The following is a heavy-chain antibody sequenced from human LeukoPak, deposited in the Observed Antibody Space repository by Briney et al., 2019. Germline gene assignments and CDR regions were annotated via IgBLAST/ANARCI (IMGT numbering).Heavy chain of an antibody. CDR1: GGSISSSSYY. CDR3: ARAAADCSSTSCYLWYFDL. Sequence: PSETLSLTCTVSGGSISSSSYYWGWIRQPPGKGLEWIGSIYYSGSTYYNPSLKSRVTISVDTSKNQFSLKLSSVTAADTAVYYCARAAADCSSTSCYLWYFDLWGRGTLVTVSS. CDR2: IYYSGST. D-gene: IGHD2-2*01. V-gene: IGHV4-39*07. J-gene: IGHJ2*01.